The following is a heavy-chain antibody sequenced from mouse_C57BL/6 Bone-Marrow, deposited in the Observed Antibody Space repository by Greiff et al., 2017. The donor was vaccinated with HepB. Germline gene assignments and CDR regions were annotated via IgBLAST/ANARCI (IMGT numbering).Heavy chain of an antibody. CDR1: GYTFTSYW. D-gene: IGHD2-3*01. J-gene: IGHJ2*01. CDR3: ARSGIYDGYYRNY. V-gene: IGHV1-64*01. CDR2: IHPNSGST. Sequence: QVQLQQPGAELVKPGASVKLSCKASGYTFTSYWMHWVKQRPGQGLEWIGMIHPNSGSTNYNEKFKSKATLTVDKSSSTAYMQLSSLTSEDSAVYYCARSGIYDGYYRNYWGQGTTLTVSS.